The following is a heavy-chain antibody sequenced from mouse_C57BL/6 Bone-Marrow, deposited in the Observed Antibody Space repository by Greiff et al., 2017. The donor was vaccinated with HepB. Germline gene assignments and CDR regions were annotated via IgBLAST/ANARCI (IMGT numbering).Heavy chain of an antibody. J-gene: IGHJ4*01. Sequence: EVKLVESGGGLVQPGGSLKLSCAASGFTFSDYGMAWVRQAPRKGPEWVAFISNLAYSIYYADTVTGRFTISRENAKNPLYLAMSSLRSEDTAMYYCARRVGLRYAMDYWGQGTSVTVSS. CDR2: ISNLAYSI. CDR1: GFTFSDYG. D-gene: IGHD2-2*01. V-gene: IGHV5-15*04. CDR3: ARRVGLRYAMDY.